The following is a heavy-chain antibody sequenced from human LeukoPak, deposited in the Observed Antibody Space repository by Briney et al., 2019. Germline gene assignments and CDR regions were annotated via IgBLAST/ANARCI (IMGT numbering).Heavy chain of an antibody. V-gene: IGHV3-48*04. CDR3: ARGVGATFVFI. D-gene: IGHD1-26*01. J-gene: IGHJ3*02. Sequence: PGGSLRLSCAASGFTFSSYSMNCVRQAPGKGLEWVSYISSSISTIYYADSVKDRFTIFRDNAKNSLYLQMTGLRAEDSAVYYCARGVGATFVFIWGQVTMVTVSS. CDR1: GFTFSSYS. CDR2: ISSSISTI.